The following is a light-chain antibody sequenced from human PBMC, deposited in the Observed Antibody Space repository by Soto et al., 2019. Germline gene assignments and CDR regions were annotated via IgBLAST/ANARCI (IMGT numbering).Light chain of an antibody. V-gene: IGLV2-14*03. CDR2: DVT. J-gene: IGLJ3*02. CDR3: TSYSDGATLLV. CDR1: SSDVGGFDY. Sequence: QSALTQPASVSGSPGQSSTISCTGTSSDVGGFDYVSWFQHYAGKAPKLMIFDVTNRPSGISHRFSGSKSGNTASLTISGLLTEDEADYYCTSYSDGATLLVFGGGTTVTVL.